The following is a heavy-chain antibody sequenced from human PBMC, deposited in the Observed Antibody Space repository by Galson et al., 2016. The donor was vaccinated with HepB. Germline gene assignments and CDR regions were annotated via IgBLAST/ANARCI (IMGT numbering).Heavy chain of an antibody. V-gene: IGHV3-23*01. CDR1: GIYFSTYW. D-gene: IGHD3/OR15-3a*01. CDR2: INGTGTIT. Sequence: SLRLSCAASGIYFSTYWMNWVRLAPGKGLEWVSAINGTGTITKYADSVKGRFTISRDNSKNTMYLQVNSLRAEDTAVYYCARGGLGNYYAYGMDVWGHGTTVTVS. J-gene: IGHJ6*02. CDR3: ARGGLGNYYAYGMDV.